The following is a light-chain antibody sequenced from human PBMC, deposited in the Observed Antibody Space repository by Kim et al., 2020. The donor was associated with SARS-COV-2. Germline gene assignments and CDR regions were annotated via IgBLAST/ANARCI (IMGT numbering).Light chain of an antibody. CDR2: DAS. CDR3: QQYYYWYT. Sequence: LSVAPGERATLSCRASQTVRRDLAWYQQRPGQAPRLLIYDASTRASGIPARFSGSGSGTEFTLTITSLQSEDFATYYCQQYYYWYTFGQGTKLEI. V-gene: IGKV3-15*01. CDR1: QTVRRD. J-gene: IGKJ2*01.